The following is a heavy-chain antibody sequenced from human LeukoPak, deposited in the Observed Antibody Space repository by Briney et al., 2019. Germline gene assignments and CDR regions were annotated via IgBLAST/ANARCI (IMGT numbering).Heavy chain of an antibody. CDR3: AREERFLEWLSRYYYYYMDV. CDR1: GYTFTGHY. J-gene: IGHJ6*03. V-gene: IGHV1-2*02. CDR2: INPNSGGT. Sequence: ASVKVSCKASGYTFTGHYMHWVRQAPGQGLEWMGWINPNSGGTNYAQKFQGRVTMTRDTSISTAYMELSRLRSDDTAVYYCAREERFLEWLSRYYYYYMDVWGKGTTVTVSS. D-gene: IGHD3-3*01.